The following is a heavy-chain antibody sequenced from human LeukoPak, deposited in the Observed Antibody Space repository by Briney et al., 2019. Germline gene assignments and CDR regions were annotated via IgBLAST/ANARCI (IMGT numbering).Heavy chain of an antibody. Sequence: GRSLRLSCAASGFTFSTYGMHWVRQAPGKGLEWVAVIWYDGSNKYYVDSVKGRFTISRDNSKNTLYLQMNSLRAEDTAVYYCARDGAYGSGNHGFVYWGQGTLVTVSS. CDR3: ARDGAYGSGNHGFVY. D-gene: IGHD3-10*01. V-gene: IGHV3-33*01. CDR2: IWYDGSNK. CDR1: GFTFSTYG. J-gene: IGHJ4*02.